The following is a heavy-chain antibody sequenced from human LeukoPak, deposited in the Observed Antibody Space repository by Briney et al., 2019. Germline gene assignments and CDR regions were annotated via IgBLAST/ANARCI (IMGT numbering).Heavy chain of an antibody. Sequence: GGSLRLSCAASGFTFSSYSMNWVRQAPGKGLEWVSSISSSSYIYYADSVKGRFTISRDNAKNSLYLQMNSLRAEDTAVYYCARGNCSGGSCGFLVDYWGQGTLVTVSS. J-gene: IGHJ4*02. D-gene: IGHD2-15*01. CDR1: GFTFSSYS. V-gene: IGHV3-21*01. CDR2: ISSSSYI. CDR3: ARGNCSGGSCGFLVDY.